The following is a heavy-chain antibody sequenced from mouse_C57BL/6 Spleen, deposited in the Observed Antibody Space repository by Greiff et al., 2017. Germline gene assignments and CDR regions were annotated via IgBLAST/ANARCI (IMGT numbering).Heavy chain of an antibody. Sequence: DVQLVESGGGLVKPGGSLKLSCAASGFTFSDYGMHWVRQAPEKGLEWVAYISSGSSTIYYADTVKGRFTISRDNAKNTLFLQMTSLRSEDTAMYYCAREGLLFYAMDYWGQGTSVTVSS. V-gene: IGHV5-17*01. CDR2: ISSGSSTI. CDR3: AREGLLFYAMDY. CDR1: GFTFSDYG. J-gene: IGHJ4*01. D-gene: IGHD1-1*01.